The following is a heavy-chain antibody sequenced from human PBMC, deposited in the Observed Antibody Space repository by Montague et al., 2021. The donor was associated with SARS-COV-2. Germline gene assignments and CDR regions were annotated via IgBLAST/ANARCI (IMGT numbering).Heavy chain of an antibody. CDR2: IYYSGCT. CDR3: AREFNKEYTGAFDI. V-gene: IGHV4-31*03. D-gene: IGHD1-14*01. CDR1: GGSISSWGYY. Sequence: TLSLTCTVSGGSISSWGYYWSWIRQLPGKGLEWIGYIYYSGCTYCNPSLKNRVTISLDTSKNQFSLKLSSVTAADTAVYYCAREFNKEYTGAFDIWGQGTMVTVSS. J-gene: IGHJ3*02.